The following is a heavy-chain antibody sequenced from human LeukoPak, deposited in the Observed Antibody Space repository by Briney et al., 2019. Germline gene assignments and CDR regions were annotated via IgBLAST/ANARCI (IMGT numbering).Heavy chain of an antibody. CDR1: GGSISSGDYS. CDR3: ARSYYYGAGSYNYYYYYGMDV. J-gene: IGHJ6*02. V-gene: IGHV4-30-4*01. Sequence: PSQTLSLTCTVSGGSISSGDYSWSWIRQPPGKGLEWIGYIYYSGSTYYNPSLKSRLTLSVDTCKNQFSLKLSSVTAADAAVYYCARSYYYGAGSYNYYYYYGMDVGGQGTTVTVSS. D-gene: IGHD3-10*01. CDR2: IYYSGST.